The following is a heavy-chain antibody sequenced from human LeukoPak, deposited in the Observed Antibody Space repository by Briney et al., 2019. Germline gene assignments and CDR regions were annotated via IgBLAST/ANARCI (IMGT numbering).Heavy chain of an antibody. CDR1: GGTFSSYA. D-gene: IGHD4/OR15-4a*01. V-gene: IGHV1-69*05. CDR3: ARDEKFRCYFQH. CDR2: IIPIFGTA. Sequence: SVKVSCKASGGTFSSYAISWVRQAPGQGLEWMGGIIPIFGTANYAQKFQGRVTITTDESTSTAYMELSSLRSEDTAVYYCARDEKFRCYFQHWGQGTLVTVSS. J-gene: IGHJ1*01.